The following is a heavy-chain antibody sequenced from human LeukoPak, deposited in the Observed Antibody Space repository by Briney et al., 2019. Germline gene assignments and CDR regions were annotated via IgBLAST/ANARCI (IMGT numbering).Heavy chain of an antibody. CDR1: GHTFTGYY. J-gene: IGHJ4*02. Sequence: ASVKVSCKASGHTFTGYYMHWVRQAPGQGLEWMGWINPNSGGTNYAQKFQGRVTMTRDTSISTAYMELSRLRSDDTAVYYCARDLVDIVATTFDYWGQGTLVTVSS. D-gene: IGHD5-12*01. V-gene: IGHV1-2*02. CDR3: ARDLVDIVATTFDY. CDR2: INPNSGGT.